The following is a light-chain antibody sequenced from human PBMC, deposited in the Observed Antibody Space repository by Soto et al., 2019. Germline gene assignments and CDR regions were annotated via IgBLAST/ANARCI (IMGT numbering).Light chain of an antibody. Sequence: DIQMTQSPSTLSASVGDRVTITCRASQSISSWLAWYQQKPGKAPKLLIYKASSLESGVPPRFSGSGSGTEFTLSISSLQPDDFATYYCQQYNIYSRTFGQGTKVEIK. CDR1: QSISSW. V-gene: IGKV1-5*03. CDR3: QQYNIYSRT. CDR2: KAS. J-gene: IGKJ1*01.